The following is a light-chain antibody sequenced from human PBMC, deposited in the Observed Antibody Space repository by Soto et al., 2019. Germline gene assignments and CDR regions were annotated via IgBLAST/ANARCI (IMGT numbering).Light chain of an antibody. CDR2: AAS. Sequence: DIQLTQPPSFLSASLGDRVTITCRASQGIGSYLAWYQQKPGKAPRLLIYAASTLQSGVPSRFSGSGSDTEFTLTISSLQPGDFATYYCQQLNNYPLTFGGGTKVDIK. J-gene: IGKJ4*01. V-gene: IGKV1-9*01. CDR3: QQLNNYPLT. CDR1: QGIGSY.